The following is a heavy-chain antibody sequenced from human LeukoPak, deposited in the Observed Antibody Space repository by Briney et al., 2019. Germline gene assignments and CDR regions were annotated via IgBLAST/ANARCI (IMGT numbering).Heavy chain of an antibody. J-gene: IGHJ4*02. CDR3: ARARSSSWRVYDY. CDR1: GYTLTGYY. CDR2: INPNSGGT. V-gene: IGHV1-2*02. Sequence: GASVKVSCKASGYTLTGYYMHWVRQAPGQGLEWMGWINPNSGGTNYAQKFQGRVTMTRDTSISTAYMELSRLRSDDTAVYYCARARSSSWRVYDYWGQGTLVTVSS. D-gene: IGHD6-13*01.